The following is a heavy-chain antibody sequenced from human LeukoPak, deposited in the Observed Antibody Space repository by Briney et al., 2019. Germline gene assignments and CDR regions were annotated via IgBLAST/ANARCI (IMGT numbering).Heavy chain of an antibody. J-gene: IGHJ4*02. D-gene: IGHD3-22*01. CDR2: ISAYNGNT. Sequence: GASVKVSCKASGYTFTSYGISWVRQAPGQRLEWMGWISAYNGNTDYAQKVQGRVTKTTDTSTSTAYMELRSLRSDDTAVYYCVRDGYYQDLGKYYIPFDYWGQGTLVTVSS. CDR3: VRDGYYQDLGKYYIPFDY. CDR1: GYTFTSYG. V-gene: IGHV1-18*01.